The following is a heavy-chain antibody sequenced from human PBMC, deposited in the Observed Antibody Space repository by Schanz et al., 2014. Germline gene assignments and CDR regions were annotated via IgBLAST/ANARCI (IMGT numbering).Heavy chain of an antibody. Sequence: VQSVHSGTEVQKLGASVKVSCQTSGYTFTAYGINWVRQAPGQGLEWIGWISAQTGDTRYAQKMQGRVTMTRDVSSTTAVLELRSLRYADTAVYYCARAPTAYCSDTSCLGTPFDYWGQGTLVTVSS. CDR1: GYTFTAYG. J-gene: IGHJ4*02. V-gene: IGHV1-18*01. CDR2: ISAQTGDT. CDR3: ARAPTAYCSDTSCLGTPFDY. D-gene: IGHD2-2*01.